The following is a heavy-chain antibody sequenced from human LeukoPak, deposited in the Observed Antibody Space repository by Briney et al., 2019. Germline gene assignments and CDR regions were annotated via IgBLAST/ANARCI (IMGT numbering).Heavy chain of an antibody. J-gene: IGHJ4*02. CDR1: GFTFSNYS. Sequence: PGGSLRRSCVASGFTFSNYSINWVRQAPGKGLEWISFISSSSSYIYYADSVKGRFTISRDNAKNLLYLQMNSLRAEDTAVYYCAPGIAAHWGQGTLVTVSS. V-gene: IGHV3-21*06. D-gene: IGHD6-25*01. CDR3: APGIAAH. CDR2: ISSSSSYI.